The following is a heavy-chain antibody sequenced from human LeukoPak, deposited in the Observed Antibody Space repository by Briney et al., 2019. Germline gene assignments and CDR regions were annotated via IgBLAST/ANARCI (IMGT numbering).Heavy chain of an antibody. J-gene: IGHJ4*02. CDR2: MNPNSGNT. V-gene: IGHV1-8*01. CDR1: GYTFTSYD. D-gene: IGHD1/OR15-1a*01. Sequence: GASVKVSCKASGYTFTSYDINWVRQATGQGLEWMGWMNPNSGNTGYAQKFQGRVTMTRNTSISTAYMEPSSLRSEDTAVYYCARGSEQAGDFDYWGQGTLVTVSS. CDR3: ARGSEQAGDFDY.